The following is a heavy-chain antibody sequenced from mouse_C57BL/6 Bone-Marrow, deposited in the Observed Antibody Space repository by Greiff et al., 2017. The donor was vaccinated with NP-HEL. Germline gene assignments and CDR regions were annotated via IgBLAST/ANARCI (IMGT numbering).Heavy chain of an antibody. CDR3: TYGNYYYAMDY. J-gene: IGHJ4*01. Sequence: EVKLQQSGTVLARPGASVKMSCKTSGYTFTSYWMHWVKQRPGQGLAWIGAIYPGNSDTSYNQKFKGKANLTAVTSASTAYMELSSLTNEDSAVYYCTYGNYYYAMDYWGQGTSVTVSS. CDR1: GYTFTSYW. CDR2: IYPGNSDT. V-gene: IGHV1-5*01. D-gene: IGHD2-1*01.